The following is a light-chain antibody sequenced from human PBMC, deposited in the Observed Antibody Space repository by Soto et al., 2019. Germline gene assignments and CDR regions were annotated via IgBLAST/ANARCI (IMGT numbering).Light chain of an antibody. CDR3: LQDYTSPLT. CDR1: QGISTG. J-gene: IGKJ1*01. CDR2: AAS. Sequence: DIQVTQSPSSLSASVGDRVTITCRASQGISTGLSWYQQKPGQAPTLLIYAASSLQSGVPSRFSGSGSGTDFTITISSLQPEDVATYYCLQDYTSPLTFGQGTKVEIK. V-gene: IGKV1-27*01.